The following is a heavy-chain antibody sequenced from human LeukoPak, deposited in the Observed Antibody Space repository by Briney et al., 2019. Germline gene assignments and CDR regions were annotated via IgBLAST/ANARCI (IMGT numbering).Heavy chain of an antibody. Sequence: GGSLRLSCAASGFTFSSYWMHWVRQAPGKGLVWVSRIHSDGSITSYADSVKGRFTISRDNSKNTLYLQMNSLRAEDTAVYYCAKDCSSTSCYVWFDPWGQGTLVTVSS. V-gene: IGHV3-74*01. J-gene: IGHJ5*02. CDR3: AKDCSSTSCYVWFDP. D-gene: IGHD2-2*01. CDR1: GFTFSSYW. CDR2: IHSDGSIT.